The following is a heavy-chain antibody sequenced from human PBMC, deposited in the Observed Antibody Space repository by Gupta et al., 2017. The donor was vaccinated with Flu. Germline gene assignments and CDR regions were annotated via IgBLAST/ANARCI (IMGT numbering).Heavy chain of an antibody. V-gene: IGHV3-7*01. Sequence: EVQLVESGGGLVQPGGSLRLSCAASGFTFSSYWMSWVRPAPGKGLEWVANIKQDGSEKYFVDSVKGRFTISRDNAKNSLYLQMNSLRAEDTAVYYCARTGRIESYYDSIDYWGQGTLVTVSS. CDR1: GFTFSSYW. J-gene: IGHJ4*02. D-gene: IGHD3-22*01. CDR3: ARTGRIESYYDSIDY. CDR2: IKQDGSEK.